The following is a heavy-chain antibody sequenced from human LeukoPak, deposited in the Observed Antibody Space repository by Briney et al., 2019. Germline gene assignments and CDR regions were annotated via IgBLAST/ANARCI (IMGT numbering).Heavy chain of an antibody. V-gene: IGHV4-30-2*01. D-gene: IGHD5-12*01. Sequence: SETLSLTCAVSGGSISSGGYSWSWIRQPPGKGLEWIGYIYHSGSTYYNPSLKSRVTISVDRSKNQFSLKLSSVTAADTAVYYCARLIVATTIYSDYWGQGTLVTVSS. J-gene: IGHJ4*02. CDR3: ARLIVATTIYSDY. CDR1: GGSISSGGYS. CDR2: IYHSGST.